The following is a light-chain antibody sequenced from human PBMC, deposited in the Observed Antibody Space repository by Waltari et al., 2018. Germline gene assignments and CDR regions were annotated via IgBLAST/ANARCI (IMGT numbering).Light chain of an antibody. J-gene: IGLJ1*01. CDR3: GSYTSSSTRV. CDR1: SSDVGGYNY. CDR2: EVS. V-gene: IGLV2-14*01. Sequence: QSALTQPASVSGSPGQSITISCTGTSSDVGGYNYASWYQQHPGKAPKLIIYEVSNRPSGVSNRFSGSKSGNTASLTISGLQAEDEADYYCGSYTSSSTRVFGTGTKVTVL.